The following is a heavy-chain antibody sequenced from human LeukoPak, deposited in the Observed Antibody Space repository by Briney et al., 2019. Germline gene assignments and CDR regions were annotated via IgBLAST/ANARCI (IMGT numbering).Heavy chain of an antibody. CDR2: FDPEDGET. D-gene: IGHD4-23*01. CDR3: ARGDYGGNSIFDY. V-gene: IGHV1-24*01. J-gene: IGHJ4*02. CDR1: GYTLTELS. Sequence: EASVKVSCKVSGYTLTELSMHLVRQAPGKGLEWMGGFDPEDGETIYAQKFQGRVTMTEDTSTDTAYMELSSLRSEDTAVYYCARGDYGGNSIFDYWGQGTLVTVSS.